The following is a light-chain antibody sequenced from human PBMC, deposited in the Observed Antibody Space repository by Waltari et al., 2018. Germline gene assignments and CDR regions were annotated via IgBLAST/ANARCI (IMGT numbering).Light chain of an antibody. CDR2: LGS. J-gene: IGKJ1*01. CDR1: QSLLHSNGYNY. Sequence: DIVMTQSPLSLPVTPGEPASISCRSSQSLLHSNGYNYLDWYVQKPGQSPQLLIYLGSNRASGVPDRFSGSGSGTDLTLKISRVEAEDVGVYYCMQALQTLWTFGQGTKVEIK. CDR3: MQALQTLWT. V-gene: IGKV2-28*01.